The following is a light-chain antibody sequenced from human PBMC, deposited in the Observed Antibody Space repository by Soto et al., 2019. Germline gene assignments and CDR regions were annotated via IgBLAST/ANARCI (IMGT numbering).Light chain of an antibody. CDR2: GAS. CDR3: PQYNNWPPCT. CDR1: QSVSSN. J-gene: IGKJ2*02. V-gene: IGKV3-15*01. Sequence: EIVMTQSPATLSVSPGERATLSCRASQSVSSNLAWYQQKPGQAPRLLIYGASTRATGIPARFSGSGSGTEFNLTISSLQSEDFAVYYCPQYNNWPPCTFGQGTKLEIK.